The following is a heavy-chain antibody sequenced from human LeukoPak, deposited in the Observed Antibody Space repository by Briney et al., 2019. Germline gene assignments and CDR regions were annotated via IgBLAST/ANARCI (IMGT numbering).Heavy chain of an antibody. CDR3: ARGRGPYYDSSGYYRDAFDI. J-gene: IGHJ3*02. V-gene: IGHV4-59*01. D-gene: IGHD3-22*01. CDR1: GGFISSYY. Sequence: PSQTLSLTCTVSGGFISSYYWSWVRHPPAKGLEWIGYIYYRGSPNYNPSLKSRVTISVDTSKNQFSLKLSSVTAADTAVYYCARGRGPYYDSSGYYRDAFDIWGQGTMVTVSS. CDR2: IYYRGSP.